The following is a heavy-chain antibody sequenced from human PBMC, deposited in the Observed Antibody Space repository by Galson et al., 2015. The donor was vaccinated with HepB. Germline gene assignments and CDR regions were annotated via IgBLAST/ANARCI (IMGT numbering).Heavy chain of an antibody. CDR3: ASHIY. J-gene: IGHJ4*02. Sequence: SLRLSCAASGFTSSGYAMHWVRQAPGKGLEWVAVISNDGSNRYYADSVKGRFTISRDNSKNTLYMQMNSLRAEDTAVYYCASHIYWGQGTLVTVSS. CDR1: GFTSSGYA. CDR2: ISNDGSNR. V-gene: IGHV3-30*04.